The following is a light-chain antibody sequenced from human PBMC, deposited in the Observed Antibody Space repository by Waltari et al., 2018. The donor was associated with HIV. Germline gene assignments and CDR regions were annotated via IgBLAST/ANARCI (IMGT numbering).Light chain of an antibody. CDR1: SSNIGRNY. V-gene: IGLV1-47*01. J-gene: IGLJ1*01. CDR2: RNN. CDR3: AVWNDSLSGYV. Sequence: QSVLTQPPSASGTPGQRVTISCSGSSSNIGRNYVYWYQQRPGKAPKLLIYRNNQRPSGVPDRFSGSKSGTSASLAISGLRSEDEADYYCAVWNDSLSGYVFGTGTKVTV.